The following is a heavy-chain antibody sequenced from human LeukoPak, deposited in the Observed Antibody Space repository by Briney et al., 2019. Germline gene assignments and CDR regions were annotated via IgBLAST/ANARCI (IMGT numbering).Heavy chain of an antibody. Sequence: GGSLRLSCAASGFTFSSYSMNWVRQAPGKGLEWVSSISSSSSYIYYADSVKGRFTISRDNAKNSLYLQMNSLRAEDTAVYYCARDLRDILTGPYYYYYGMDVWGKGTTVTVSS. CDR1: GFTFSSYS. CDR3: ARDLRDILTGPYYYYYGMDV. V-gene: IGHV3-21*01. J-gene: IGHJ6*04. CDR2: ISSSSSYI. D-gene: IGHD3-9*01.